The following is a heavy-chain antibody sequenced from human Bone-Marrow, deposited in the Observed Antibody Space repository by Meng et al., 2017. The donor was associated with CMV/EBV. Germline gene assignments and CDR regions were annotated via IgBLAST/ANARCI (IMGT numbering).Heavy chain of an antibody. J-gene: IGHJ4*02. Sequence: SETLSLTCSVSGGSMSGSSYYWAWIRQPPGKGLEWIGSIYYTGYTYYNPSLKTRVTMPVDTSKKQFSLNVTSLTASDTAVYYCARQVTGTQEMFDSWGQGTLVTVSS. CDR2: IYYTGYT. CDR1: GGSMSGSSYY. V-gene: IGHV4-39*01. D-gene: IGHD1/OR15-1a*01. CDR3: ARQVTGTQEMFDS.